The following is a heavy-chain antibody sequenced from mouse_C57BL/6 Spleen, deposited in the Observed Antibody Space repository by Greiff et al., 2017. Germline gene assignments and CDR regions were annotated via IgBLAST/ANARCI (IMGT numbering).Heavy chain of an antibody. Sequence: VQLKESGPGLVKPSQSLSLTCSVTGYSITSGYYWNWIRQFPGNKLEWMGYISYDGSNNYNPSLKNRISITRDTSKNQFFLKLNSVTTEDTATYYCARDYDYPGYFDYWGQGTTLTVSS. D-gene: IGHD2-4*01. J-gene: IGHJ2*01. V-gene: IGHV3-6*01. CDR1: GYSITSGYY. CDR2: ISYDGSN. CDR3: ARDYDYPGYFDY.